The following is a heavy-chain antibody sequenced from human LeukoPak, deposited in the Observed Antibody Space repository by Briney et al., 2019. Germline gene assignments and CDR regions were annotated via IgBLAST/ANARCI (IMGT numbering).Heavy chain of an antibody. J-gene: IGHJ4*02. Sequence: GGSLRLSCAASGFTFSSYAMSWVRQAPGKGLEWVSATSGSGGSTYYADSVKGRFTISRDNSKNTLYLQMNSLRAEDTAVYYCAKLLYSGSYSFDYWGQGTLVTVSS. CDR1: GFTFSSYA. CDR2: TSGSGGST. V-gene: IGHV3-23*01. CDR3: AKLLYSGSYSFDY. D-gene: IGHD1-26*01.